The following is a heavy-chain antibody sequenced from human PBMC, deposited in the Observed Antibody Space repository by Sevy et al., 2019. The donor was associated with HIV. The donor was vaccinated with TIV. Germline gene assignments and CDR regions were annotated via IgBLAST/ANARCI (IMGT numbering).Heavy chain of an antibody. CDR3: ARGAYDV. CDR1: GFTFGDYY. V-gene: IGHV3-11*06. CDR2: ISSRSSFT. J-gene: IGHJ3*01. Sequence: GGSLRLSCVGSGFTFGDYYISWIRQAPGKGLECVAYISSRSSFTNYTDSVRGRFTISRDNAKNEVFLQMNSLRAEATGVYYCARGAYDVWGQGTTVTVSS.